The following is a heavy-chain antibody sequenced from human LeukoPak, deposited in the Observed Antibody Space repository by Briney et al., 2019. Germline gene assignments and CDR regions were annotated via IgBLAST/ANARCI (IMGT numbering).Heavy chain of an antibody. D-gene: IGHD3-22*01. CDR3: ARGDSRLVDTSAYYRDALDL. J-gene: IGHJ3*01. Sequence: GGSLRLSCAASGFTFSSYGMHWVRQAPGKGLEWVAVISYDGSNKYYADSVKGRFTISRDNAKNTLYLQMNSLRAEDTAVYFCARGDSRLVDTSAYYRDALDLWGQGTMVTVSS. V-gene: IGHV3-30*03. CDR2: ISYDGSNK. CDR1: GFTFSSYG.